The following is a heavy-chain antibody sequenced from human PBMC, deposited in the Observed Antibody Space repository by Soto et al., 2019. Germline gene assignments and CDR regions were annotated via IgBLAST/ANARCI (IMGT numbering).Heavy chain of an antibody. D-gene: IGHD3-9*01. CDR3: ARDRPPIYYDILTGYYTAYDAFDI. CDR2: INPSGGST. J-gene: IGHJ3*02. V-gene: IGHV1-46*03. CDR1: GYTFTSYY. Sequence: GASLKVSCKASGYTFTSYYMHWVRQAPGQGLEWMGIINPSGGSTSYAQKFQGRVTMTRDTSTSTVYMELSSLRSEDTAVYYCARDRPPIYYDILTGYYTAYDAFDIWGQGTMVTVSS.